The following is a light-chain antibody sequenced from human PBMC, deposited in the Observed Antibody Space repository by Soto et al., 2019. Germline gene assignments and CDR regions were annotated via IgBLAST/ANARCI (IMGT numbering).Light chain of an antibody. CDR1: SSNIGTGYD. V-gene: IGLV1-40*01. CDR3: QSYDRSLSGSI. Sequence: QSVLTQPPSVSGAPGQRVNISCTGSSSNIGTGYDVHWYQQFPRTAPRLLIYGNSNRPSGVPDRFSGSKSGTSASLAITGLQAEDEADYYCQSYDRSLSGSIFGGGTKVTVL. J-gene: IGLJ2*01. CDR2: GNS.